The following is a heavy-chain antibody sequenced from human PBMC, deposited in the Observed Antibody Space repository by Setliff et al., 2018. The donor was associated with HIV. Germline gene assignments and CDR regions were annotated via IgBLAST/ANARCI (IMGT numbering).Heavy chain of an antibody. CDR1: GGSISSSSYY. J-gene: IGHJ5*02. CDR3: ARHSPIGELFKWFDP. D-gene: IGHD3-10*01. CDR2: IYYSGST. V-gene: IGHV4-39*01. Sequence: ASETLSLTCTVSGGSISSSSYYWGWIRQPPGKGLEWIGSIYYSGSTYYNPSLKSRATISVDTSKNQFSLKLSSVTAADTAVYYCARHSPIGELFKWFDPWGQGTLVTVSS.